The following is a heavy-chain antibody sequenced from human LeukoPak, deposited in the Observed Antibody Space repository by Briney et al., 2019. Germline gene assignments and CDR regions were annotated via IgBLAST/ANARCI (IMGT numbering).Heavy chain of an antibody. CDR3: ARGLGAMVRGVISLRARYYYYMDV. V-gene: IGHV1-8*01. CDR2: MNPNSGNT. Sequence: GASVKVSCKASGYTFTSYDINWVRQATGQGLEWMGWMNPNSGNTGYAQKFQGRVTMIRNTSISTAYMELSSLRSEDTAVYYCARGLGAMVRGVISLRARYYYYMDVWGKGTTVTISS. CDR1: GYTFTSYD. J-gene: IGHJ6*03. D-gene: IGHD3-10*01.